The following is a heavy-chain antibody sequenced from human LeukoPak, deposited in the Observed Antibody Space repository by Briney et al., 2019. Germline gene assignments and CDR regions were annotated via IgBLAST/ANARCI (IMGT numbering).Heavy chain of an antibody. V-gene: IGHV4-34*01. Sequence: SETLSLTCAVYGGSFSGYYWSWIRQPSGKGLEWIGEINHSGSTNYNPSLKSRVTISVDTSKNQFSLKLSSVTAADTAVYYCARGVSYYDSSGYYYSGRGFDYWGQGTLVTVSS. CDR3: ARGVSYYDSSGYYYSGRGFDY. D-gene: IGHD3-22*01. J-gene: IGHJ4*02. CDR1: GGSFSGYY. CDR2: INHSGST.